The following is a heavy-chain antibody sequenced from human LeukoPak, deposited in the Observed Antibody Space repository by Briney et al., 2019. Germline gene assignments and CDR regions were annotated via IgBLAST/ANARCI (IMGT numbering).Heavy chain of an antibody. V-gene: IGHV4-38-2*02. Sequence: SETLSLTCSVSGYSISSGYFWGWIRQPPGKGLEWIGSIYHSGSTYYNPSLKSRVTMSVDTSKNQFTLKLSSVTAADTAVYYCATGKPYSSSPIPDYWGQGTLVTVSS. CDR3: ATGKPYSSSPIPDY. J-gene: IGHJ4*02. D-gene: IGHD6-6*01. CDR1: GYSISSGYF. CDR2: IYHSGST.